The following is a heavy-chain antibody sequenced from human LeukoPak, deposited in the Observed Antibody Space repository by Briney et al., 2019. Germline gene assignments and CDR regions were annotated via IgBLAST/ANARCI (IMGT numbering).Heavy chain of an antibody. CDR3: ARDQTVPPGDAFDI. D-gene: IGHD4-17*01. CDR1: GFTVTINY. CDR2: IYSGGST. Sequence: GGSLRLSCAPSGFTVTINYMSWVRQAPGKGLEWVSVIYSGGSTYYADSVKGLFTISRDNPKNTLYLQMNSLRAEDTAVYYCARDQTVPPGDAFDIWGQGTMVTVSS. J-gene: IGHJ3*02. V-gene: IGHV3-53*01.